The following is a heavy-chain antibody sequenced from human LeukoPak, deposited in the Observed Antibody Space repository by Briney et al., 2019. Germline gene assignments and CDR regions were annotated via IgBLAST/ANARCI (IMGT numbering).Heavy chain of an antibody. V-gene: IGHV3-23*01. CDR1: GFTFSSYA. CDR2: ISGTGGST. D-gene: IGHD2-2*01. CDR3: AKDTSRIDY. Sequence: GGSLRLSCAASGFTFSSYAMTWVRQAPGKGLEWVSAISGTGGSTYYADSVKGRFTLSRDNSKNTLYLQMNSLRAEDTAVYYCAKDTSRIDYWGQGTLVTVSS. J-gene: IGHJ4*02.